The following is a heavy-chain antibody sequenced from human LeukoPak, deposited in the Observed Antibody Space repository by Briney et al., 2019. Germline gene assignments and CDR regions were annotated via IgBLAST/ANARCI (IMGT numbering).Heavy chain of an antibody. Sequence: SETLSLTCDVSGVSISDGYYWGWIRQPPGKGLEWIGSIYHSGSTYYNPSLKSRVTISVDTSKNQFSLKLSSVTAADTAVYYCARDRRHYSGYDYHYWGQGTLVTVSS. D-gene: IGHD5-12*01. CDR2: IYHSGST. J-gene: IGHJ4*02. CDR3: ARDRRHYSGYDYHY. CDR1: GVSISDGYY. V-gene: IGHV4-38-2*02.